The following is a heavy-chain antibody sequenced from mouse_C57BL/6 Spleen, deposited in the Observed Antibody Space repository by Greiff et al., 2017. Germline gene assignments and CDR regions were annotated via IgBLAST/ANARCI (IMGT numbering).Heavy chain of an antibody. CDR1: GYSITSGYY. CDR2: ISYDGSN. Sequence: EVKLEESGPGLVKPSQSLSLTCSVTGYSITSGYYWNWIRQFPGNKLEWMGYISYDGSNNYNPSLKNRISITRDTSKNQFFLKLNSVTTEDTATYYCAREDYDGGGAMDYWGQGTSVTVSS. CDR3: AREDYDGGGAMDY. D-gene: IGHD2-4*01. V-gene: IGHV3-6*01. J-gene: IGHJ4*01.